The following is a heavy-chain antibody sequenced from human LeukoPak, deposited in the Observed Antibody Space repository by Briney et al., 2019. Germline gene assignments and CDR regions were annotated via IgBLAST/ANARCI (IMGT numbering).Heavy chain of an antibody. V-gene: IGHV4-4*07. CDR1: GGSIDSFY. CDR3: ARFIDEIDNWFDP. J-gene: IGHJ5*02. Sequence: PSETLSLTCTVSGGSIDSFYWSWIRQSAGKGLEWIGRIYTSGSTNYNPSLMSLVTISVDTSKNQFSLKLSSVTAADTAVYYCARFIDEIDNWFDPWGQGTLVTVSS. D-gene: IGHD3-16*02. CDR2: IYTSGST.